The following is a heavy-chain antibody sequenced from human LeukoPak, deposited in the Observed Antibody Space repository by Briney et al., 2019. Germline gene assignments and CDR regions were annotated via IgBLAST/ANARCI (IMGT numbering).Heavy chain of an antibody. CDR1: GFTFSSYE. CDR3: AKRGGGSYPDV. Sequence: GGSLRLSCAASGFTFSSYEMNWVRQAPGKGLEWVSYISSSGSTIYYADSVKGRFTISRDNSKNTLYLQMNSLRAEDTAVYYCAKRGGGSYPDVWGKGTTVTISS. V-gene: IGHV3-48*03. J-gene: IGHJ6*04. D-gene: IGHD1-26*01. CDR2: ISSSGSTI.